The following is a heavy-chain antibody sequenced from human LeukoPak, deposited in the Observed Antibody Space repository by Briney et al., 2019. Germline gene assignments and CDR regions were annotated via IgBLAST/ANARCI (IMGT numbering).Heavy chain of an antibody. CDR1: GFTFSSYE. D-gene: IGHD3-22*01. CDR3: ARDRGYYYDSSGYPYYFDY. V-gene: IGHV3-48*03. J-gene: IGHJ4*02. Sequence: GGSLRLSCAASGFTFSSYEMNWVRQAPGKGLEWVSYISSSGSTIYYADSVKGRFTISRDNAKNSLYLQMNSLRAEDTAVYYCARDRGYYYDSSGYPYYFDYWGQGTLVTVSS. CDR2: ISSSGSTI.